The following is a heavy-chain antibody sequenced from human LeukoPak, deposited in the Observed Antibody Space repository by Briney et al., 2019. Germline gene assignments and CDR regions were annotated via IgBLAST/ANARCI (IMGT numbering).Heavy chain of an antibody. CDR3: ARGYCSSTSCYSSGMDV. V-gene: IGHV1-69*04. CDR2: IIPIFGIA. Sequence: SVNVSCKASGGTFSSYAISWVRQAPGQGLEWMGRIIPIFGIANYAHRLQGRVTITADKSTSTAYMELSSLRSEDTAVYYCARGYCSSTSCYSSGMDVWGQGTTVTVSS. D-gene: IGHD2-2*01. CDR1: GGTFSSYA. J-gene: IGHJ6*02.